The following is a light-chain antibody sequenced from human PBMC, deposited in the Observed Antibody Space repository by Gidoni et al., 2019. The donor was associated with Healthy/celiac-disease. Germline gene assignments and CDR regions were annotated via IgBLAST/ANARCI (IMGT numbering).Light chain of an antibody. CDR3: AAWDDSLNGRDWV. V-gene: IGLV1-44*01. J-gene: IGLJ3*02. CDR2: SNN. Sequence: QSVLTQPPSASGTPGQRVTISCSGSSSNIGSNTVKWYQQLPGTAPKLLIYSNNQRPSGVPDRFSGSKSGTSASLAISGLQSEDEADYYCAAWDDSLNGRDWVFGGGTKLTVL. CDR1: SSNIGSNT.